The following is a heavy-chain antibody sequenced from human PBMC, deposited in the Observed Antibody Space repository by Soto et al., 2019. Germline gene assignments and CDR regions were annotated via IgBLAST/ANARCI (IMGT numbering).Heavy chain of an antibody. J-gene: IGHJ6*02. V-gene: IGHV1-18*01. D-gene: IGHD3-10*01. Sequence: QVQLVQSGAEVKRAGASVKVSCKASGYTFSSYGLSWVRQAPGQGLEWMGWISDYNGNTHYAQKFQGRVIMTTDTSTRTAYMELRGLISDDTAGFFCAGEGSYSGSGPYSPPRYYGMDVWGQGTTVTVSS. CDR2: ISDYNGNT. CDR3: AGEGSYSGSGPYSPPRYYGMDV. CDR1: GYTFSSYG.